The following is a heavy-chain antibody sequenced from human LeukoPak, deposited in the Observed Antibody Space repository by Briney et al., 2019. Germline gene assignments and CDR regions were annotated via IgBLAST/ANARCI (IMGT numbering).Heavy chain of an antibody. J-gene: IGHJ3*02. V-gene: IGHV3-21*01. D-gene: IGHD6-13*01. CDR3: ARGAAIAAAGNAFDI. Sequence: PGGSLRLSCAASGFTFSSYSMNWVRQAPGKGVEWVSSISSSSSYKYYADSVKGRFTISRDNAKNSMYLQMNSLRAEDTAVYYCARGAAIAAAGNAFDIWGQGTMVTVSS. CDR2: ISSSSSYK. CDR1: GFTFSSYS.